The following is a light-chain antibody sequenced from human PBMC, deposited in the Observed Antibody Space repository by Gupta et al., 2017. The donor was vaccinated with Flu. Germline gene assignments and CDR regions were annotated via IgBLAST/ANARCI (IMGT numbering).Light chain of an antibody. V-gene: IGKV1-39*01. J-gene: IGKJ4*01. CDR3: QQSYSTPLT. Sequence: DIQMTQSPYSLSASVGDRITITCRASQNIKYYLNWYQQKPGKAPEVLIYATYTLQSGVPSRFSGSGSGTDFTRTISSLQPEDFATYYCQQSYSTPLTFGGGTRVEIK. CDR2: ATY. CDR1: QNIKYY.